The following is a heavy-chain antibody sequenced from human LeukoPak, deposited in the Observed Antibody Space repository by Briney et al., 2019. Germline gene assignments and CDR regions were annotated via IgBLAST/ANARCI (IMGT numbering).Heavy chain of an antibody. J-gene: IGHJ4*02. D-gene: IGHD1-7*01. Sequence: SETLSLTCTVSGGSISSYYWSWIRQPPGKGLEWIGYINYSGSTNYNPSLKSRVTISVDTSKNQFSLKLSSVTAADTAVYYCARVYNWNSSGLGAPRDWGRGTQVTVSS. V-gene: IGHV4-59*08. CDR3: ARVYNWNSSGLGAPRD. CDR2: INYSGST. CDR1: GGSISSYY.